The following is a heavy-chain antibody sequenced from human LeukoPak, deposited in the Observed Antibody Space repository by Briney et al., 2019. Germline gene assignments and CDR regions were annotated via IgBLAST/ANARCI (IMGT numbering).Heavy chain of an antibody. J-gene: IGHJ4*02. Sequence: SVKVSCKASGGTFSSYAISWVRQAPGQGLEWMGGIVPIFGTANYAQKFQGRVTITADKSTSTAYMELSSLRSEDTAVYYCARAHRWLQGGFDYWGQGTLVTVSS. CDR2: IVPIFGTA. D-gene: IGHD5-24*01. CDR3: ARAHRWLQGGFDY. V-gene: IGHV1-69*06. CDR1: GGTFSSYA.